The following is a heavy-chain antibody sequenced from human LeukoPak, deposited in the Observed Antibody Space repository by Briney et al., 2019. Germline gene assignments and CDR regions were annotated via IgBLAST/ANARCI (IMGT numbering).Heavy chain of an antibody. Sequence: GGSLRLSCAASGFTFSSYAMSWVRQAPGKGLEWVSAISGGGGSTYYADSVKGRFIISRDNSKNTLYLQMNSLRAEDTAVYYCARFASYYYYMDVWGKGTTVTVSS. CDR3: ARFASYYYYMDV. V-gene: IGHV3-23*01. J-gene: IGHJ6*03. CDR2: ISGGGGST. D-gene: IGHD3-3*01. CDR1: GFTFSSYA.